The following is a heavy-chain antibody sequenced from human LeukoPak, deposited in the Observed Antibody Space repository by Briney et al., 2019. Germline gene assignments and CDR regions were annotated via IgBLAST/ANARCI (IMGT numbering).Heavy chain of an antibody. Sequence: PVGSLRLSCRGSGFRFGGYALSWVRQAPGKGLEWVGFIRSKALYGTSEYAASVEGRFTISRDDSNSIAYLQMNSLKTEDTAVYFCVRESVRDYYFDYWGQGTLVTVSS. CDR3: VRESVRDYYFDY. J-gene: IGHJ4*02. D-gene: IGHD3-10*02. V-gene: IGHV3-49*04. CDR2: IRSKALYGTS. CDR1: GFRFGGYA.